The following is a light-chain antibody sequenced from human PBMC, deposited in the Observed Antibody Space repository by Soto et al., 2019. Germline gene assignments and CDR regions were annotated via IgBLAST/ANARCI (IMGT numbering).Light chain of an antibody. V-gene: IGLV2-14*01. CDR1: SSDVGGYNY. J-gene: IGLJ1*01. CDR3: SSYTSSSTYV. CDR2: AVT. Sequence: LTQPASVSGSPGQSITISCTGTSSDVGGYNYVSWYQQHPGKAPKLMIYAVTDRPSGVSSRFSGSKSGNTASLTISGLQAEEEADYYCSSYTSSSTYVFGTGTKVTVL.